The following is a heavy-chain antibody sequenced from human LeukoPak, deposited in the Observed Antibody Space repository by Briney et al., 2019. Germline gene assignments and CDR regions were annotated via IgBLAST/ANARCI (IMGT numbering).Heavy chain of an antibody. V-gene: IGHV4-59*01. Sequence: SETPSLTCTVSGGSISSYYWSWIRQPPGKGLEWIGYIYYSGSTNYNPSLKSRVTISVDTSKNQFSLKLSSVTAADTAVYYCARVFYDILSPGVGFDIWGQGTMVTVSS. CDR1: GGSISSYY. J-gene: IGHJ3*02. D-gene: IGHD3-9*01. CDR3: ARVFYDILSPGVGFDI. CDR2: IYYSGST.